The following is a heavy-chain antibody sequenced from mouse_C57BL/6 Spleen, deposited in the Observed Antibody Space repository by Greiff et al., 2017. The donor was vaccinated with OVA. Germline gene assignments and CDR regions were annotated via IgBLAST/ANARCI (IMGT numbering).Heavy chain of an antibody. CDR1: GYTFTSYG. D-gene: IGHD2-4*01. V-gene: IGHV1-81*01. J-gene: IGHJ2*01. CDR2: IYPRSGNT. Sequence: VKLVESGAELARPGASVKLSCKASGYTFTSYGISWVKQRTGQGLEWIGEIYPRSGNTYYNEKFKGKATLTADKSSSTAYMELRSLTSEDSAVYFCARYDYDGYVDYWGQGTTLTVSS. CDR3: ARYDYDGYVDY.